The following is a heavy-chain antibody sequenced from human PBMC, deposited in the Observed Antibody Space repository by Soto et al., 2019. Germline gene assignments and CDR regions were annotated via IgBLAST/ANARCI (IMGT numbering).Heavy chain of an antibody. Sequence: EVQLVETGGGVLQPGGSLRLSCAASGFTVSNNYMSWVRQAPGKGLEWVSLIYSGGSTYYADSVKGRFTISRDNSKNTLYLQMNSLRAEDTAVYYCATYSSLDYWGQGTLVTVSS. V-gene: IGHV3-53*02. CDR3: ATYSSLDY. D-gene: IGHD6-13*01. CDR2: IYSGGST. J-gene: IGHJ4*02. CDR1: GFTVSNNY.